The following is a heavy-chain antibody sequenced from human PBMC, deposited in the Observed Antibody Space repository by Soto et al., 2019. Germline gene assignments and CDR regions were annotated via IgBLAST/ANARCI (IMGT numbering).Heavy chain of an antibody. Sequence: PSQTLSLTCAISGDSVSTNSATWDWIRQSPSRGLEWLGRTYYRSKWYNDYAVSVKGRITINPDTSNNQLSLQLNSVTPEDTAVYYCAFFSDTASAFDFWGQGTMVPVS. CDR2: TYYRSKWYN. D-gene: IGHD5-18*01. CDR1: GDSVSTNSAT. V-gene: IGHV6-1*01. CDR3: AFFSDTASAFDF. J-gene: IGHJ3*01.